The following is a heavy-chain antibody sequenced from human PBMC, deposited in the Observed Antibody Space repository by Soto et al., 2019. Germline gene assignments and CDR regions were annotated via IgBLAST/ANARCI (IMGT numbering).Heavy chain of an antibody. Sequence: GASVKVSCKASGYTFTNYAMHWVRQAPGQGLEWMGWISAYNGKTNYAQKVQGRVTMTTDTSTSTAYMELRSLRSDDTAVYYCARGVTPMDVWGQGTTVTVSS. D-gene: IGHD4-4*01. V-gene: IGHV1-18*01. CDR1: GYTFTNYA. CDR3: ARGVTPMDV. J-gene: IGHJ6*02. CDR2: ISAYNGKT.